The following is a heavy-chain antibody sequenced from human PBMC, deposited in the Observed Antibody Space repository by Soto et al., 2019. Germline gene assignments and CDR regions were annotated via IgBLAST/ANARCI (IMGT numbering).Heavy chain of an antibody. CDR3: ARGLLYSSSSLDY. D-gene: IGHD6-6*01. CDR1: GFTFSSYG. V-gene: IGHV3-33*01. J-gene: IGHJ4*02. CDR2: IWYDGSNK. Sequence: QVQLVESGGGVVQPGRSLRLSCAASGFTFSSYGMHWVLQAPGKGLEWVAVIWYDGSNKYYVDSVKGRFTISRDNSKHTLYLQMNSLRAEDTAVYYCARGLLYSSSSLDYWGQGTLVTVSS.